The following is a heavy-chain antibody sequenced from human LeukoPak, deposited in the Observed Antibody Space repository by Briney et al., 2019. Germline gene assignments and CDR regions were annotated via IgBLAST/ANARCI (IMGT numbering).Heavy chain of an antibody. D-gene: IGHD3-10*01. CDR3: ARDMGSGSYGEVDYGMDV. J-gene: IGHJ6*04. Sequence: SETLSLTCTVSGGSISSGGYYWSWIRQHPGKGLEWLGYIYYSGSTYYNPSLKSRVTISVDTSKNQFSLKLSSVTAADTAVYYCARDMGSGSYGEVDYGMDVWGKGTTVTVSS. V-gene: IGHV4-31*03. CDR2: IYYSGST. CDR1: GGSISSGGYY.